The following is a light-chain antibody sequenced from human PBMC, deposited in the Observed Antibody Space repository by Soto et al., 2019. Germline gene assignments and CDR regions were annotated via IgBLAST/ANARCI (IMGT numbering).Light chain of an antibody. CDR1: QRLSSN. Sequence: EIVMTQSPATLSVSPGERATLSCRASQRLSSNLAWYQQKPGQAPRLLIYGVSTRATGVPARFSGSGSGTEFTLTISSLQSEDSAVYYCQQYKNWPALTFGGGTKVEIK. CDR2: GVS. J-gene: IGKJ4*01. CDR3: QQYKNWPALT. V-gene: IGKV3-15*01.